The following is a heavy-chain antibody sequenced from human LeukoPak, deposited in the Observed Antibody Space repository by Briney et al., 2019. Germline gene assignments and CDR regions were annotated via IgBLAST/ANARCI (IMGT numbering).Heavy chain of an antibody. CDR2: ISSSSSYI. J-gene: IGHJ4*02. CDR1: GFTFSSYS. V-gene: IGHV3-21*01. D-gene: IGHD1-26*01. Sequence: GGSLRLSCAASGFTFSSYSINWVRQAPGKGLEWVSSISSSSSYIYYADSVKGRFTISIDNAKNSLYLQMNSLRAEDTAVYYCAREGGSYYMLYYFDYWGQRTLVTVSS. CDR3: AREGGSYYMLYYFDY.